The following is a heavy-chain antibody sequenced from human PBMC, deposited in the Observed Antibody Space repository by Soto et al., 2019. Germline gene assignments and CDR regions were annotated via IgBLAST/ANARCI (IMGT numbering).Heavy chain of an antibody. D-gene: IGHD2-15*01. Sequence: EVQLLESGGDLVQPGGSLRLSCAASGFTFSTYAMSWVRQAPGKGLEWVSTINTSGGSTYYADSVKGRFTISRDNSQNTLYLQINSLIPEDTAVYYCAKVYGGKSAHTYTIDPWGQGTLVTVSS. CDR3: AKVYGGKSAHTYTIDP. V-gene: IGHV3-23*01. J-gene: IGHJ5*02. CDR2: INTSGGST. CDR1: GFTFSTYA.